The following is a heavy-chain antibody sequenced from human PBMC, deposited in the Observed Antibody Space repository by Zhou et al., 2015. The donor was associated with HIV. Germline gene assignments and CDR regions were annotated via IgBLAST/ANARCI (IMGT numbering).Heavy chain of an antibody. CDR1: DFIFGDYW. Sequence: EVQLVESGGDLVPPGGSLRLSCRGADFIFGDYWMTWVRQAPGKTLEWVADINEDGSEKSHMGSVEGRFTVSRDNAKKSVFLQMNSLRVEDTGLYYCVRQRHFLSQGTNVFYHYYMDVWGKGTTVIVSS. CDR2: INEDGSEK. V-gene: IGHV3-7*01. J-gene: IGHJ6*03. D-gene: IGHD3-3*02. CDR3: VRQRHFLSQGTNVFYHYYMDV.